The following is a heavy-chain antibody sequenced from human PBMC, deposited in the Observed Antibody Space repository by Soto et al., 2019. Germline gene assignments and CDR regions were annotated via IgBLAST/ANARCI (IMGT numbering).Heavy chain of an antibody. CDR3: ARDLKFGQADY. CDR2: IYTSGST. V-gene: IGHV4-4*07. J-gene: IGHJ4*02. D-gene: IGHD3-10*01. Sequence: SETLSLTCTVSGGSISSYYWTWIRQPSGQGLEWIGRIYTSGSTNNNPSLKSRVTVSVDTAKNQFSLKLISVTAADTAVYYCARDLKFGQADYWGQGSQVTVSS. CDR1: GGSISSYY.